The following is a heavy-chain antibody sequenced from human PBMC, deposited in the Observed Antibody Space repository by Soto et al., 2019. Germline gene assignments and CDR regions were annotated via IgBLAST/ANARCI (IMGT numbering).Heavy chain of an antibody. V-gene: IGHV3-30-3*01. J-gene: IGHJ4*02. CDR1: GFTFSSYA. CDR3: ARADSYYYDSSGYPGY. Sequence: GGSLRLSCAASGFTFSSYAMHWVRQAPGKGLEWVAVISYDGSNKHYADSVKGRFTISRDNSKNTLYLQMNSLRAEDTAVYYCARADSYYYDSSGYPGYWGQGTLVTVSS. CDR2: ISYDGSNK. D-gene: IGHD3-22*01.